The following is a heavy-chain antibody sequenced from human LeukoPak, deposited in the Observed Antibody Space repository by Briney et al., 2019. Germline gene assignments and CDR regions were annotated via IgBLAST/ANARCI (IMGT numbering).Heavy chain of an antibody. V-gene: IGHV4-39*01. D-gene: IGHD1-1*01. J-gene: IGHJ4*02. CDR2: IYYHENT. CDR1: GGSISSSSDH. CDR3: ARRAYSAAYWKHFDY. Sequence: PSETLSLTCTVSGGSISSSSDHWGWIRQAPGKGLEWIGSIYYHENTYYNSSLKSRVTISVDTSKNQFSLKLNSVTAADTAVYFCARRAYSAAYWKHFDYWGQGILVTVSS.